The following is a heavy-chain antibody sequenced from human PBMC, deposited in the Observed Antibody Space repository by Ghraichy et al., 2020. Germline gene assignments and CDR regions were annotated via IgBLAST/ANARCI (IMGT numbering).Heavy chain of an antibody. V-gene: IGHV3-30*18. D-gene: IGHD3-22*01. CDR1: GFTFSSYG. J-gene: IGHJ6*02. Sequence: LTCAASGFTFSSYGMHWVRQAPGKGLEWVAVISYDGSNKYYADSVKGRFTISRDNSKNTLYLQMNSLRAEDTAVYYCAKEHHDSSGYYFIVYYYGMDVWGQGTTVTVSS. CDR2: ISYDGSNK. CDR3: AKEHHDSSGYYFIVYYYGMDV.